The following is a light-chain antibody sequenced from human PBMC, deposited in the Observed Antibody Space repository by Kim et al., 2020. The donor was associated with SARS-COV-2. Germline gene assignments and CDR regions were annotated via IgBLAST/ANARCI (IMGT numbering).Light chain of an antibody. CDR2: RNN. Sequence: GGTISCSGSSSNIGSHYVYWYQQLPGTAPKLLIYRNNQRPSGVPDRFSGSKSGTSASLAISGLRSEDEADYYCAAWDDSLTGLYVFGTGTQLTVL. V-gene: IGLV1-47*01. CDR3: AAWDDSLTGLYV. J-gene: IGLJ1*01. CDR1: SSNIGSHY.